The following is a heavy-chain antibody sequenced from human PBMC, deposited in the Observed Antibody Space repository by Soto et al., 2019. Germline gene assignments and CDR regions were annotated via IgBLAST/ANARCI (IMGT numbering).Heavy chain of an antibody. CDR1: GGSFSGYY. CDR3: ARVVVVITYNWFDP. D-gene: IGHD3-22*01. Sequence: ETLSLTCAVYGGSFSGYYWSWIRQPPGKGLEWIGEINHSGSTNYNPSLKSRVTISVDTSKNQFSLKLSSVTAADTAVYYCARVVVVITYNWFDPWRQGTLVTVSS. V-gene: IGHV4-34*01. CDR2: INHSGST. J-gene: IGHJ5*02.